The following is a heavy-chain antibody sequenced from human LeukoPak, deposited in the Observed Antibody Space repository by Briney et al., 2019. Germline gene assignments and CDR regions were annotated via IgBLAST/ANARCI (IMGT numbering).Heavy chain of an antibody. CDR3: ARGRRYYDSSGYYYFDY. V-gene: IGHV1-8*01. Sequence: ASVKVSCTASGYTFTSYDINWVRQATAQGLEWMGWMNPNSGNTGYAQKFQGRVTMTRNTSISTAYMELSSLSSEDTAVYYCARGRRYYDSSGYYYFDYWGQGTLVTVSS. D-gene: IGHD3-22*01. CDR1: GYTFTSYD. J-gene: IGHJ4*02. CDR2: MNPNSGNT.